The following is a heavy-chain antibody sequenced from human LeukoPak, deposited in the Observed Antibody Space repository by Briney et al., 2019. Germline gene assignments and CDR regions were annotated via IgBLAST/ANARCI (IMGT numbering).Heavy chain of an antibody. CDR3: ARNIGVGPNGDS. CDR2: INPQSGGT. J-gene: IGHJ4*02. Sequence: ASVKVSCKAFGYSFTAYYMHWVRQAPGEGLEWMGWINPQSGGTNYAQKFQGRVTMTRDTSITTAYMELSRLTSDDTALYYCARNIGVGPNGDSWGQGTLVTVSS. CDR1: GYSFTAYY. D-gene: IGHD6-19*01. V-gene: IGHV1-2*02.